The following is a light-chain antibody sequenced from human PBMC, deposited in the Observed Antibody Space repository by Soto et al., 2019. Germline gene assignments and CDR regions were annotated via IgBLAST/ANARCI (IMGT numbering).Light chain of an antibody. V-gene: IGKV1-5*01. J-gene: IGKJ1*01. CDR1: QSISSW. CDR3: QQYNSYSWT. CDR2: DAS. Sequence: DIQMTQSPSTLSASVVDRVTITCRASQSISSWLAWYQQKPGKAPKFLIYDASSLESGVPSRFSGSGSGTEFTLTISSLQPDDFATYYCQQYNSYSWTFGQGTKVDIK.